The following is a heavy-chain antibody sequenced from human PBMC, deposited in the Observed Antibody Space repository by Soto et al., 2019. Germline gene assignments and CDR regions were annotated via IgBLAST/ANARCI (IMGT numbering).Heavy chain of an antibody. V-gene: IGHV4-59*08. D-gene: IGHD3-10*01. J-gene: IGHJ6*02. CDR3: VRQGFGRLHGLVDV. CDR1: DDSSSSYK. CDR2: IDSYWGT. Sequence: QVQLQESGPGLVKPSETLSLTCTVSDDSSSSYKWSWIRQPPGRRLEWIGYIDSYWGTSYKTSLQSRVTISIDTSTKQFSLKLSSVTDADTAVYYCVRQGFGRLHGLVDVWGQGTTVTVSS.